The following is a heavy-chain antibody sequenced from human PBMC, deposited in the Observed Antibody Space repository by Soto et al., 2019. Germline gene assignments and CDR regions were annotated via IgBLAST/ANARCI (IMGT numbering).Heavy chain of an antibody. CDR3: AKDRGYSYGWAYYYYGMDV. J-gene: IGHJ6*02. CDR2: ISGSGGST. Sequence: LGGSLRLSCASSGFTFSSYAMSWVRQAPGKGLEWVSAISGSGGSTYYADSVKGRFTISRDNSKNTLYLQMNSLRAEDTAVYYCAKDRGYSYGWAYYYYGMDVWGQGTTVTVSS. V-gene: IGHV3-23*01. D-gene: IGHD5-18*01. CDR1: GFTFSSYA.